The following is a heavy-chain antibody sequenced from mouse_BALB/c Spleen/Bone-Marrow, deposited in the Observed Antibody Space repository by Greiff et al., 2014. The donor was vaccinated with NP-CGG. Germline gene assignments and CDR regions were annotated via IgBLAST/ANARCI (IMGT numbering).Heavy chain of an antibody. V-gene: IGHV1-15*01. J-gene: IGHJ4*01. Sequence: VQLVESGAELVRPGASVALSCKASGYTFTDYEMHWVKQTPVHGLEWIGAIDPETGGTAYNQKFKGKATLTADKSSSTAYMELRSLTSEDSAVYYCTRSLYGNYVMDFWGQGTSVTVSS. CDR1: GYTFTDYE. CDR3: TRSLYGNYVMDF. D-gene: IGHD2-1*01. CDR2: IDPETGGT.